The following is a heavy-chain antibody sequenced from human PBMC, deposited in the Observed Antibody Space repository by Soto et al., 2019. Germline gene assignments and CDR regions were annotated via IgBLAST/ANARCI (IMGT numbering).Heavy chain of an antibody. CDR1: GGSISSGGYY. Sequence: QVQLQESGPGLVKPSQTLSLTCTVSGGSISSGGYYWSWIRQHPGKGLEWIGYIYYSGSTYYNTSLKSRVTISVDTSKSQFSLKLSSVTAADTAVYYCARDFTDSSGPKRGMGVWGKGTTVTVSS. CDR3: ARDFTDSSGPKRGMGV. D-gene: IGHD6-19*01. V-gene: IGHV4-31*03. J-gene: IGHJ6*04. CDR2: IYYSGST.